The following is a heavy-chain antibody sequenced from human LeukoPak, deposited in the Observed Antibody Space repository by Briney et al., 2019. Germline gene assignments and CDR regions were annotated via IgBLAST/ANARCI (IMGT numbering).Heavy chain of an antibody. Sequence: GESLKISRKGSGYNLTSYWIGWVRQMPGKGLEWMGIIYPGGSDTRYCPSFQGQVTLSAEQSISTAYLQWSSLKASDTAMYYCARKQVTTDNWFDPWGQGTLVTVSS. J-gene: IGHJ5*02. D-gene: IGHD4-11*01. CDR2: IYPGGSDT. CDR3: ARKQVTTDNWFDP. CDR1: GYNLTSYW. V-gene: IGHV5-51*01.